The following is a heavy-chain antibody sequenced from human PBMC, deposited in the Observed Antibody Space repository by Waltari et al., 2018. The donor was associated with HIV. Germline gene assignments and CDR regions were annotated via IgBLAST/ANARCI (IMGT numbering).Heavy chain of an antibody. Sequence: QVQLQESGPGLVKPSETLSLTCTVSGYSISSGYYWGWLRQPPGKGLEWIGSIYHSGSTYYNPSLKSRVTISVDTSKNQFSLKLSSVTAADTAVYYCARGSRVSVAGGGDWFDPWGQGTLVTVSS. CDR3: ARGSRVSVAGGGDWFDP. CDR2: IYHSGST. CDR1: GYSISSGYY. D-gene: IGHD3-16*01. V-gene: IGHV4-38-2*02. J-gene: IGHJ5*02.